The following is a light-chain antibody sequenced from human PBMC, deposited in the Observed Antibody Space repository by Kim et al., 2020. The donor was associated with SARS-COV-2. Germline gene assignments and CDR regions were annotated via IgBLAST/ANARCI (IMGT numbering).Light chain of an antibody. J-gene: IGKJ1*01. CDR1: QSVRSSY. Sequence: EIVLTQSPGTLSLSAGERATLSCRASQSVRSSYLAWYQQKPGQSPRLLIYSASSRATGIPERFSGSGSGTDFTLTISRLEPEDFAVYYCHQFSSSLGTFGQGTKVDIK. CDR3: HQFSSSLGT. CDR2: SAS. V-gene: IGKV3-20*01.